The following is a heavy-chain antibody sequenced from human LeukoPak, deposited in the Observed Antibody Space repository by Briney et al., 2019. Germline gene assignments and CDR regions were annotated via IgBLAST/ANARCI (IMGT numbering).Heavy chain of an antibody. V-gene: IGHV3-23*01. CDR2: ISGSGGST. CDR1: RFTFSSYG. D-gene: IGHD4-17*01. CDR3: AKKGLTVTTYYFDY. J-gene: IGHJ4*02. Sequence: GGTLRLSCAASRFTFSSYGMNWVRQAPGKGLEWVSAISGSGGSTYYADPVKGRFTISRDNSKNTLYLQMNSLRAEDTAVYYCAKKGLTVTTYYFDYWGQGTLVTVSS.